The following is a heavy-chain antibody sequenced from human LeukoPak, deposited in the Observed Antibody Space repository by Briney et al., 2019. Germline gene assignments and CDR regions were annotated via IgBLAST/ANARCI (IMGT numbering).Heavy chain of an antibody. CDR2: IIPIFGTA. Sequence: EASVKVSCKASGGTFSSYAISWVRQAPGQGLEWMGGIIPIFGTANYAQKFQGRVTITADESTSTAYMELSSLRSEDTAVYYCARDVNGDFWSGHYTIRLGYWGQGTLVTVSS. CDR1: GGTFSSYA. V-gene: IGHV1-69*13. CDR3: ARDVNGDFWSGHYTIRLGY. J-gene: IGHJ4*02. D-gene: IGHD3-3*01.